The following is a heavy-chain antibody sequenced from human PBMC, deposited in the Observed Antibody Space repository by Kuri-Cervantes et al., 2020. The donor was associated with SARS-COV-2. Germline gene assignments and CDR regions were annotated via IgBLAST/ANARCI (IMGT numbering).Heavy chain of an antibody. Sequence: ASVKVSCKASGYTFSDYYIHWVRQAPGQGLEWMGWINPNSGGTNYAQKLQGRVTMTRDTSISTVYMELSRLRSDDTAVYYCARGGFRLATMSSGEDYRGQGTLVTVSS. CDR2: INPNSGGT. D-gene: IGHD5-24*01. V-gene: IGHV1-2*02. CDR1: GYTFSDYY. CDR3: ARGGFRLATMSSGEDY. J-gene: IGHJ4*02.